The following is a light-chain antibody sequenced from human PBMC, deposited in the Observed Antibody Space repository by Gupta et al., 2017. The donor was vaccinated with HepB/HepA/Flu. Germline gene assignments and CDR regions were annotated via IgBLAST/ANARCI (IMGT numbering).Light chain of an antibody. V-gene: IGKV3-15*01. CDR2: DAS. CDR3: QQYNNWYT. J-gene: IGKJ2*01. CDR1: QSVSSN. Sequence: EIVITPSPATLSISPGERATLSCRASQSVSSNLAWYQQKPGQPPRLLIYDASTRATGIPARFSGSGSGTEFTLTISRLQSEDFAVYYCQQYNNWYTFGQGTKLE.